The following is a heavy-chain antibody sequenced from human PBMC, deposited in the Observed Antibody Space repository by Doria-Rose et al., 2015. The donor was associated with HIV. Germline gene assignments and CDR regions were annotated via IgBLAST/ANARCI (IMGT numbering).Heavy chain of an antibody. V-gene: IGHV2-26*01. CDR3: ARIKSSRWYHKYYFDF. Sequence: VQLVQSGPVLVKPTETLTLTCTVSGVSLSSPGMGVSWIRQPPGKALEWLANIFSDDESSYKTSLKSRLTISMGTSKSQVVLTMTDMDPVDTATYYCARIKSSRWYHKYYFDFWGQGTLVIVSA. CDR1: GVSLSSPGMG. J-gene: IGHJ4*02. CDR2: IFSDDES. D-gene: IGHD6-13*01.